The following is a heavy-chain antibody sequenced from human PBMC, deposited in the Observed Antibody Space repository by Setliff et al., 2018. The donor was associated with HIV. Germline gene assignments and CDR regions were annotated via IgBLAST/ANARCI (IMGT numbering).Heavy chain of an antibody. D-gene: IGHD6-19*01. CDR2: LSDSGGTT. Sequence: PGGSLRLSCEASGFAFSSNAMSWVRQSPGKGLEWVSSLSDSGGTTFYVDSVKGRFTISRDNSKNTLYLQMSSLRVEDTAVYHCAKGPYRQWRGTDSFDIWGRGTTVTVSS. V-gene: IGHV3-23*01. CDR1: GFAFSSNA. CDR3: AKGPYRQWRGTDSFDI. J-gene: IGHJ3*02.